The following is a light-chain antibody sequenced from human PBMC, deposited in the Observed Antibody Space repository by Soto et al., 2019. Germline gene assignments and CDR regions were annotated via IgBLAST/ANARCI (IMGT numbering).Light chain of an antibody. V-gene: IGKV3D-20*02. J-gene: IGKJ4*01. CDR1: QSVSSSY. CDR3: QQRSNWPPVT. CDR2: DAS. Sequence: EIVLTQSPGTLSLSPGERATLSYRASQSVSSSYLAWYQQKPGQAPRLLIYDASNRASGIPARFSGSGSGTDFTLTISSLDPEDFAVYYCQQRSNWPPVTFGGGTKVEIK.